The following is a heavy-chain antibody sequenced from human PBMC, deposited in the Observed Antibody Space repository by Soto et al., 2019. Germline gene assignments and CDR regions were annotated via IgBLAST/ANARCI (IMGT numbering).Heavy chain of an antibody. V-gene: IGHV3-11*01. CDR1: GFTLRDYY. Sequence: QVQLVESGGGLVKPGGSLRLSCAASGFTLRDYYMSWIRQAPGKGLEWVSSISDNGYDRDYADSVKGRFTISRDNTQKSLYLQMTSMTAEDTAVYYCARVNWGLAGYNYYFDFWGQGTLVTVSS. CDR3: ARVNWGLAGYNYYFDF. D-gene: IGHD5-12*01. J-gene: IGHJ4*02. CDR2: ISDNGYDR.